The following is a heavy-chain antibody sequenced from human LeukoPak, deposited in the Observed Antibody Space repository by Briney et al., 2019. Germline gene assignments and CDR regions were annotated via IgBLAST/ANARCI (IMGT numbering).Heavy chain of an antibody. CDR2: IYYSGST. Sequence: SETLSLTCTVSGGSISSGDYYWSWIRQPPGKGLEWIGYIYYSGSTYYNPSLKSRVTISVDTSKNQFSLKLSSVTAADTAVYYCARDVMTPRGTVRGVMFDYWGQGTLVTVSS. J-gene: IGHJ4*02. CDR3: ARDVMTPRGTVRGVMFDY. V-gene: IGHV4-30-4*01. CDR1: GGSISSGDYY. D-gene: IGHD3-10*01.